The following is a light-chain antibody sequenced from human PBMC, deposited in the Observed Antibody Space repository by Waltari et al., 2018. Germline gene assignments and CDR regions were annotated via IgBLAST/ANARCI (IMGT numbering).Light chain of an antibody. Sequence: QSALTQPHSASGSPGQSVTLSCTGTSSDDSGYNYVSWYQQHPGKAPNLMLYEISTRPARVPHRFSGSKCGNAAPLSFSGRQAETEVTHSISSHAASDNAIFDGETKLTVL. V-gene: IGLV2-8*01. CDR2: EIS. CDR3: SSHAASDNAI. J-gene: IGLJ2*01. CDR1: SSDDSGYNY.